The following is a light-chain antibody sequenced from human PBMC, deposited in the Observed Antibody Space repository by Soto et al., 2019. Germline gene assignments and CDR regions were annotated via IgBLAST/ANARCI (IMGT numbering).Light chain of an antibody. CDR1: QSVSNY. V-gene: IGKV3-11*01. CDR3: QQRSNWPPTWT. CDR2: DAS. J-gene: IGKJ1*01. Sequence: EIVLTQSPATLSLSPGERATLSCRASQSVSNYLAWYQQKPGQAPRLLIYDASNRATGIPARFSGSGSGTDFTINISSLEHEDFAVYYCQQRSNWPPTWTFGQGTKVEIK.